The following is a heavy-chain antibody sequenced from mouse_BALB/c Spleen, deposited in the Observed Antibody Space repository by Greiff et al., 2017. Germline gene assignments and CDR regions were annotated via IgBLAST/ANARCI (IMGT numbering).Heavy chain of an antibody. V-gene: IGHV2-6-7*01. CDR1: GFSLTGYG. CDR3: ARDPDSSGYSYAMDY. J-gene: IGHJ4*01. Sequence: VKVVESGPGLVAPSQSLSITCTVSGFSLTGYGVNWVRQPPGKGLEWLGMIWGDGSTDYNSALKSRLSISKDNSKSQVFLKMNSLQTDDTARYYCARDPDSSGYSYAMDYWGQGTSVTVSS. D-gene: IGHD3-2*01. CDR2: IWGDGST.